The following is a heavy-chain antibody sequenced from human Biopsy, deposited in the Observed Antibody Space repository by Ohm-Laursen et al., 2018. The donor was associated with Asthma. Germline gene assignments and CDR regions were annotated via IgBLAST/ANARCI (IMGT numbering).Heavy chain of an antibody. CDR2: ISSSSSTI. V-gene: IGHV3-48*02. Sequence: GSLRLSCAASGVSLSSFGMNWVRQAPGKGLEWVSYISSSSSTIYYADSVKGRFTISRDNAKNSLYLQMNSLRDEDTAVYYCARMITIFGVVSRGMDVWGQGTTVTVSS. J-gene: IGHJ6*02. CDR3: ARMITIFGVVSRGMDV. D-gene: IGHD3-3*01. CDR1: GVSLSSFG.